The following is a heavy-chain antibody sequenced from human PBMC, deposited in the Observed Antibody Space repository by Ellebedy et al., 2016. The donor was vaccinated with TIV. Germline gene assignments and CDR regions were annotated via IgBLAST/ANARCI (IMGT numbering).Heavy chain of an antibody. J-gene: IGHJ4*02. CDR2: ISAYNGNT. D-gene: IGHD3-9*01. CDR3: ARLYYDILTGYYKDY. Sequence: AASVKVSCKASGGTFSSYAISWVRQAPGQGLEWMGWISAYNGNTNYAQKLQGRVTMTTDTSTSTAYMELRSLRSDDTAVYYCARLYYDILTGYYKDYWGQGTLVTVSS. V-gene: IGHV1-18*01. CDR1: GGTFSSYA.